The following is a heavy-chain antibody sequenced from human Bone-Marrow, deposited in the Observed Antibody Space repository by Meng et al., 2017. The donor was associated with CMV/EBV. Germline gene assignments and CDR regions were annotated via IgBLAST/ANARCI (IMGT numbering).Heavy chain of an antibody. J-gene: IGHJ6*02. V-gene: IGHV3-48*03. CDR2: ISSGSSAI. CDR1: GFTFTNFE. CDR3: ARTYTSSSAISYYYYGMDV. Sequence: GGSLRLSCAASGFTFTNFEMNWVRQAPGKGLEWVSYISSGSSAIYYADSVKGRFTISRDNAKSSLFLQMNSLRAEDTAVYYCARTYTSSSAISYYYYGMDVWGQGTTVTVSS. D-gene: IGHD6-6*01.